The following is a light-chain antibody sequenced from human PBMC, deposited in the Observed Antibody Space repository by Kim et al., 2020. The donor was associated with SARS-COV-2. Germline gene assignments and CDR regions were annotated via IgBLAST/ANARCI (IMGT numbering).Light chain of an antibody. CDR2: DAS. CDR3: RQRSNWPPIT. V-gene: IGKV3-11*01. Sequence: IVLTQSPATLSLSPGERATLSCRASQSVSSYLAWYQQNPGQAPRLLIYDASNRATGIPARFSGSGSGTDFTLTISSLEPEDFAVYYCRQRSNWPPITFGQGTRLEIK. CDR1: QSVSSY. J-gene: IGKJ5*01.